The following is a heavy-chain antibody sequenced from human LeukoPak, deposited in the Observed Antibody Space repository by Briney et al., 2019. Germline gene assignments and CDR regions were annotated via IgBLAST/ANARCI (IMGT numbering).Heavy chain of an antibody. Sequence: PGGSLRLSCAASGFTFSSYWMHWVRQAPGKGLVWVSRINTDGSSTSYADSVKGRFTISRDNAKNTLYLQMNSLRVEDTAVYYCARNLGVTYYYDSSGSWGQGTLVTVSS. CDR1: GFTFSSYW. CDR2: INTDGSST. D-gene: IGHD3-22*01. CDR3: ARNLGVTYYYDSSGS. V-gene: IGHV3-74*01. J-gene: IGHJ5*02.